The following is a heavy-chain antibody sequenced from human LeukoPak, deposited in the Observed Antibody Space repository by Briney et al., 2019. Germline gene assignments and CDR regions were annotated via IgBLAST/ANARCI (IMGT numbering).Heavy chain of an antibody. Sequence: GRSLRLSCAASGFTFSSYGMHRVRQAPGKGLEWVAVISYDGSNKYYADSVKGRFTISRDNSKNTLYLQMNSLRAEDTAVYYCAKDFSPRLKYFQHWGQGTLVTVSS. CDR2: ISYDGSNK. CDR1: GFTFSSYG. J-gene: IGHJ1*01. CDR3: AKDFSPRLKYFQH. V-gene: IGHV3-30*18. D-gene: IGHD3-3*01.